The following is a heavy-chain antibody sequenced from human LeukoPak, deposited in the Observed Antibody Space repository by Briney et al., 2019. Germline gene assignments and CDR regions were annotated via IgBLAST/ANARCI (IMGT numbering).Heavy chain of an antibody. CDR3: ARDVCGGSCRGWFDP. D-gene: IGHD2-15*01. Sequence: SETLSLTCTVSGGSISSYYWSWIRQPPGKGLEWIGYIYYSGSTNYNPSLKSRVTISVDTSKNQFSLKLSSVTAADTAVYYCARDVCGGSCRGWFDPWGQGTLVTVSS. V-gene: IGHV4-59*01. J-gene: IGHJ5*02. CDR1: GGSISSYY. CDR2: IYYSGST.